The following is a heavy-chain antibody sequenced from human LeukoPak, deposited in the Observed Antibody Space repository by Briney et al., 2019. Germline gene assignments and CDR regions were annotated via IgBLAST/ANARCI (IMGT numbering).Heavy chain of an antibody. CDR3: ARGPRGVRGLNWFDP. D-gene: IGHD3-10*01. CDR2: IKQDGSEK. CDR1: GFTFSSYW. Sequence: GGSLRLSCAASGFTFSSYWMSWVRQAPGKGLEWVANIKQDGSEKYYVDSVKGRFTISRDNAKNSLYLQMNSLRAEDTAVYYCARGPRGVRGLNWFDPWGQGTLVTVSS. V-gene: IGHV3-7*01. J-gene: IGHJ5*02.